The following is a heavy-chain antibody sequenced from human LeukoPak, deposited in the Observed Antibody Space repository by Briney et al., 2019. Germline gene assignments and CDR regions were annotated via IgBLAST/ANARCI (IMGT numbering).Heavy chain of an antibody. CDR1: GFTFSSYN. D-gene: IGHD4-17*01. Sequence: GGSLRLSCAASGFTFSSYNMNWVRQAPGKGLEWVSSISSSSNYIYYADSLKGRFTISRDNAKNSLSLQMNSLRAEDTAVYYCARGWVYGDYFQAFDPRGQGTLVTVSS. V-gene: IGHV3-21*01. J-gene: IGHJ5*02. CDR3: ARGWVYGDYFQAFDP. CDR2: ISSSSNYI.